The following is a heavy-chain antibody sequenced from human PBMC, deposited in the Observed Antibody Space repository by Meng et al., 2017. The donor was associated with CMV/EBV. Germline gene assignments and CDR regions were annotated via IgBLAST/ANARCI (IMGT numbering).Heavy chain of an antibody. Sequence: GESLKISCAASGFTFSSYGMHWVRQAPGKGLEWVAFIRYDGSNKYYADSVKGRFTISRDNSKNTLYLQMSSLRAEDTAVYYCAKADCSSTSCYTDYYYYYGMDVWGQGTTVTVSS. V-gene: IGHV3-30*02. D-gene: IGHD2-2*02. J-gene: IGHJ6*02. CDR1: GFTFSSYG. CDR3: AKADCSSTSCYTDYYYYYGMDV. CDR2: IRYDGSNK.